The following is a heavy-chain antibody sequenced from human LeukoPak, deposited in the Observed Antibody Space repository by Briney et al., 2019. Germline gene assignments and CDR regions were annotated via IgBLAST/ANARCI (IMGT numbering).Heavy chain of an antibody. CDR2: IYYSGST. J-gene: IGHJ4*02. D-gene: IGHD6-6*01. CDR3: ARDRVYHNFDY. V-gene: IGHV4-38-2*02. CDR1: GYSISSGYY. Sequence: SETLSLTCTVSGYSISSGYYWGWIRQPPGKGLEWIGSIYYSGSTYYNPSLKSRVTISVDTSKNQFSLKLSSVTAADTAVYYCARDRVYHNFDYWGQGTLVTVSS.